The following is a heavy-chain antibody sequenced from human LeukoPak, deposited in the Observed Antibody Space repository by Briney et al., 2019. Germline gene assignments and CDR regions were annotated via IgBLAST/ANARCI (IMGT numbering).Heavy chain of an antibody. D-gene: IGHD3-9*01. CDR2: ISAYNGNT. V-gene: IGHV1-18*01. Sequence: ASVKVSCKASGHTFTSYGISWVRQAPGQGLEWMGWISAYNGNTNYAQKLQGRVTMTTDTSTSTAYMELRSLRSDDTAVYYCARAKLRYFDWLPFDIWGQGTMVTVSS. CDR1: GHTFTSYG. CDR3: ARAKLRYFDWLPFDI. J-gene: IGHJ3*02.